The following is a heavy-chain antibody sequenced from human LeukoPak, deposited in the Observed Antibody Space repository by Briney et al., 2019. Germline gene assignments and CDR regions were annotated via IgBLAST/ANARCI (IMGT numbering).Heavy chain of an antibody. CDR1: GGSFSGYY. CDR2: INHSGST. CDR3: AYRGYSSGWAFDY. J-gene: IGHJ4*02. Sequence: SETLSLTCAVYGGSFSGYYWSWIRQPPGKGLEWIGEINHSGSTNYNPSLKSRVTISVDTSKNQFSLKLSSVTAADTAVYYCAYRGYSSGWAFDYWGQGTLVTVSS. D-gene: IGHD6-19*01. V-gene: IGHV4-34*01.